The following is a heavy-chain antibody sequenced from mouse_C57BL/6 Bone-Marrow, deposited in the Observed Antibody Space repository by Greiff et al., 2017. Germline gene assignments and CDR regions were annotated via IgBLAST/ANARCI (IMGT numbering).Heavy chain of an antibody. Sequence: EVKLMESGGDLVKPGGSLKLSCAASGFTFSSYGMSWVRQTPDKRLEWVATISSGGSYTYYPDSVKGRFTISRDHAKNTLYLQMSSLKSEDTAMYYCARGKAAQIAYWGQGTLVTVSA. CDR2: ISSGGSYT. CDR3: ARGKAAQIAY. CDR1: GFTFSSYG. V-gene: IGHV5-6*01. J-gene: IGHJ3*01. D-gene: IGHD3-2*02.